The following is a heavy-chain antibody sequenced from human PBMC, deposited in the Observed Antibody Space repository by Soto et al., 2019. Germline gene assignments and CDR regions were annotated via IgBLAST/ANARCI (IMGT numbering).Heavy chain of an antibody. Sequence: QITLNESGPTLVKPTQTLTLTCTFSGFSLSTSGVGVAWIRQPPGKALEWLALIYWDDDKRYSPSLKSRLTITKDTSKNQVVLTMTNMDPVDTATYYCAHRRTYGSGSYSFGYWGQGTLVTVSS. CDR2: IYWDDDK. CDR1: GFSLSTSGVG. CDR3: AHRRTYGSGSYSFGY. V-gene: IGHV2-5*02. D-gene: IGHD3-10*01. J-gene: IGHJ4*02.